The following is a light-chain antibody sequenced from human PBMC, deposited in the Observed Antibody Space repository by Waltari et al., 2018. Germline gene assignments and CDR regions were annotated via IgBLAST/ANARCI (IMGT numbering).Light chain of an antibody. CDR2: GAS. CDR1: QSIRRS. Sequence: SCRARQSIRRSVAWYQQKPGQAPRLLIYGASSRATGIPDRFSGGGSGTDFSLTVSRLEPEDFAVYYCQHYVRLPATFGQGTKVEIK. V-gene: IGKV3-20*01. J-gene: IGKJ1*01. CDR3: QHYVRLPAT.